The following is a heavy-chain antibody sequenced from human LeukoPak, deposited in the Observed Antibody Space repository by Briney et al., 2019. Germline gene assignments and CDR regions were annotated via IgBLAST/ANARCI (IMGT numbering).Heavy chain of an antibody. CDR2: ISSVSSYI. D-gene: IGHD6-19*01. Sequence: PSETLSLTCTVSGGSISSSGYYWSWIRQPPGKGLEWLSSISSVSSYIYYADSVKGRFTISRDNARNSLYLQMNSLRAEDTAVHYCARDSSSGWDRNYYLDYWGQESWSPSPQ. J-gene: IGHJ4*01. CDR1: GGSISSSGYY. CDR3: ARDSSSGWDRNYYLDY. V-gene: IGHV3-21*01.